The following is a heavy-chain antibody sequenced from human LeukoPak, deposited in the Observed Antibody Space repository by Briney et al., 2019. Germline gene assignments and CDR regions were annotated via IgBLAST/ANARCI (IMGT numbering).Heavy chain of an antibody. D-gene: IGHD3-16*01. J-gene: IGHJ4*02. V-gene: IGHV4-4*07. Sequence: ETSETLSLTCTVSGGSISGYYWSWIRQPAGEGLEWIGRIYSSGSTNYNPSPKSRVSMSVDTSNNQFSLNLSSVTAADTAVYYCARKRKGAYDFDCWGQGTLVTVSS. CDR1: GGSISGYY. CDR3: ARKRKGAYDFDC. CDR2: IYSSGST.